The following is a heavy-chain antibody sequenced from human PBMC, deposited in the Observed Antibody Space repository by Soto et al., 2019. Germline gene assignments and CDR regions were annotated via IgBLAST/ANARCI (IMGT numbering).Heavy chain of an antibody. D-gene: IGHD1-1*01. CDR1: GGTFSSYA. CDR3: ARGLGTTGYNWLDP. Sequence: QVQLVQSGAEVKKPGSSVKVSCKASGGTFSSYAISWVRQAPGQGLEWMGGIIPIFGTANYAQKFQGRVTXNAXEXMSAAYTEVSSLRSEDTAVYYCARGLGTTGYNWLDPWGQGTLVTVSS. J-gene: IGHJ5*02. V-gene: IGHV1-69*12. CDR2: IIPIFGTA.